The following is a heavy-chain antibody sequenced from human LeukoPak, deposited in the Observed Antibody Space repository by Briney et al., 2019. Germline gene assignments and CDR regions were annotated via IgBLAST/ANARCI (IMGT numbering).Heavy chain of an antibody. CDR1: GSSFTLYW. Sequence: GASLKISCKDSGSSFTLYWIVSVRQMPGKGLDSIGIIYPGDSDTRYSPSFQGQVTISADKSISTAYLQWSSLKASDTAMYYCARHVPDSSSPWFDPWGQGTLVTVSS. CDR3: ARHVPDSSSPWFDP. V-gene: IGHV5-51*01. J-gene: IGHJ5*02. CDR2: IYPGDSDT. D-gene: IGHD6-13*01.